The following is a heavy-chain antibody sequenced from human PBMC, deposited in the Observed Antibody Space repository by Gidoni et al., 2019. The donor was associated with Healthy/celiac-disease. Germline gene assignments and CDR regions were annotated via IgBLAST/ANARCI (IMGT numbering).Heavy chain of an antibody. J-gene: IGHJ4*02. CDR2: ISYDGSNK. CDR3: ARGRAVAASLDY. D-gene: IGHD6-19*01. Sequence: QVQLVESGGGVVQPGRSLRLPCAASGFTFSSYAMHWVRQAPGKGLEWVAVISYDGSNKYYADSVKGRFTISRDNSKNTLYLQMNSLRAEDTAVYYCARGRAVAASLDYWGQGTLVTVSS. V-gene: IGHV3-30*01. CDR1: GFTFSSYA.